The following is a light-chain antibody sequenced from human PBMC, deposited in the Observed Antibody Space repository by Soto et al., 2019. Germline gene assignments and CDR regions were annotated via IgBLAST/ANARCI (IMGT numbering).Light chain of an antibody. CDR3: QQHNNWPPIT. V-gene: IGKV3-15*01. J-gene: IGKJ5*01. Sequence: TVMTQSPATLSVSPGERATLSCRASQSVSSNLAWYQQKPGQAPRLLIYGAATRATGIPARFSGSRSGTEFTLTISSLQSEDFAVYYCQQHNNWPPITFGQGTRLEIK. CDR1: QSVSSN. CDR2: GAA.